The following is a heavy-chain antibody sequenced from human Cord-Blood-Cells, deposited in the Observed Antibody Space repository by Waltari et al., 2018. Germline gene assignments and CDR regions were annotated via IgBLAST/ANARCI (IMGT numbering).Heavy chain of an antibody. CDR2: INAGNGNT. V-gene: IGHV1-3*01. CDR3: ARVGDSGYGVPPNYYGMDV. Sequence: QVQLVQSGAEVKKPGASVKVSCKASGYTFTSYAMHWVRQAPGQRLEGMGWINAGNGNTKYSQKFQGRVTITRDTSASTAYMELSSLRSEDTAVYYCARVGDSGYGVPPNYYGMDVWGQGTTVTVSS. CDR1: GYTFTSYA. D-gene: IGHD5-12*01. J-gene: IGHJ6*02.